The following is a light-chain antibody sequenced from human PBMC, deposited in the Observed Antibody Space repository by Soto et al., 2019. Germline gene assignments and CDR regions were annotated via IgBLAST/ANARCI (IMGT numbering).Light chain of an antibody. CDR3: CSYAHDTRSGTVV. CDR2: EGT. J-gene: IGLJ2*01. V-gene: IGLV2-23*01. Sequence: QSALTQPASVSGSPGQSITISCTGTSSDVGSYNRVSWYQQNPGKAPKLMIYEGTKRPSAVSDRSSGSKSGNTASMTISGLQAEDEADYYCCSYAHDTRSGTVVFGGGTKLTVL. CDR1: SSDVGSYNR.